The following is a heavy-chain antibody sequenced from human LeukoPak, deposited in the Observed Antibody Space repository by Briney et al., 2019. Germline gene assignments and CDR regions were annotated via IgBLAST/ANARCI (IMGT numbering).Heavy chain of an antibody. CDR3: ARGADTHFDY. V-gene: IGHV3-13*04. CDR2: IGTAGDT. Sequence: GGSLRLSCAASGFTFSNYDMHWVRHATGKGLEWVSAIGTAGDTYYQGSVRGRFTKSRENAKNSLYLQMNSLTAGDTAVYYCARGADTHFDYWGQGILVTVSS. CDR1: GFTFSNYD. D-gene: IGHD2-15*01. J-gene: IGHJ4*02.